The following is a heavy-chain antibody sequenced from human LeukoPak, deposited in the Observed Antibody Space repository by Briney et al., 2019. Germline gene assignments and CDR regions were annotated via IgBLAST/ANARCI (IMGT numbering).Heavy chain of an antibody. Sequence: GGSLRLSCAASGFTFSNYAMSWVRQAPGKGLEWVSSISGSGRSTYYADSVEGRFTTSRDNPKNTLYLQMSSLRAEDTAVYYCAKGSGYDSSGYYWVYWGQGALVTVSS. D-gene: IGHD3-22*01. CDR1: GFTFSNYA. V-gene: IGHV3-23*01. CDR2: ISGSGRST. J-gene: IGHJ4*02. CDR3: AKGSGYDSSGYYWVY.